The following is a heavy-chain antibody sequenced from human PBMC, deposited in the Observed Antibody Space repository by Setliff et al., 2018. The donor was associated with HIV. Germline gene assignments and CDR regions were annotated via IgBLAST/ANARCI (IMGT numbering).Heavy chain of an antibody. CDR3: ARDSGRRNDAFDI. J-gene: IGHJ3*02. CDR2: IFYSGTT. Sequence: PSETLSLTCTVSGDFFSSDYYWGWIRQPPGKGLEWIGYIFYSGTTNYNPSLKSRVTMSVDASKNQFSLILSSVTAAGTAVYYCARDSGRRNDAFDIWGQGTMVTVSS. CDR1: GDFFSSDYY. V-gene: IGHV4-59*01. D-gene: IGHD3-10*01.